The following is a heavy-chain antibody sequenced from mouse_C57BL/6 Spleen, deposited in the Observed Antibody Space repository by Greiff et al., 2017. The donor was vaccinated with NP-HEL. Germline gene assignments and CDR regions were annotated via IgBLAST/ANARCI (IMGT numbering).Heavy chain of an antibody. V-gene: IGHV1-69*01. J-gene: IGHJ2*01. CDR1: GYTFTSYW. CDR3: ASGPLYYFDY. Sequence: VQLQQPGAELVMPGASVKLSCKASGYTFTSYWMHWVKQRPGQGLEWIGEIDPSDSYTNYNQKFKGKSTLTVDKSSSTAYMQLSSLTSEDSAVYYCASGPLYYFDYWGQGTTLTVSS. CDR2: IDPSDSYT.